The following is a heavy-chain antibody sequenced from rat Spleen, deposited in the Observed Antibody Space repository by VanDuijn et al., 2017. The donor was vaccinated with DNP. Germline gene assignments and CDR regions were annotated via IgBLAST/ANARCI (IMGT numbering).Heavy chain of an antibody. V-gene: IGHV2-32*01. J-gene: IGHJ4*01. CDR1: GFSLTDYH. D-gene: IGHD1-10*01. CDR2: MWSDSDT. CDR3: ARDPGNNPYFLDA. Sequence: QVQLMESGPGLVQSSQTLSLTCTVSGFSLTDYHVHWVRQPPGRGLEWMGVMWSDSDTSYNSVLKSRLSIRRDTSKSQVFLKMNSLQTEDTATYYCARDPGNNPYFLDAWGQGASVTVSS.